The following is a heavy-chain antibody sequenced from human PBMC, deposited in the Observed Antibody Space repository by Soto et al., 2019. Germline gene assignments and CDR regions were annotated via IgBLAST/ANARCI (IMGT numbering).Heavy chain of an antibody. CDR2: IWYDGSNK. V-gene: IGHV3-33*01. J-gene: IGHJ3*02. D-gene: IGHD3-9*01. CDR1: GFTFSSYG. Sequence: GGSLRLSCAASGFTFSSYGMHWVRQAPGKGLEWVAVIWYDGSNKYYADSVKGRFTISRDNSKNTLHLQMNSLRAEDTAVYYGSSDCSNSIGRVIITPYAFDIWGQGTMVTVSS. CDR3: SSDCSNSIGRVIITPYAFDI.